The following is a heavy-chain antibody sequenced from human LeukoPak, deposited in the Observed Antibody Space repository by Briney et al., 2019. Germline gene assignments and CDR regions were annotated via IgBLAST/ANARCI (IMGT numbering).Heavy chain of an antibody. V-gene: IGHV1-18*01. Sequence: ASVKVSCKASGYTFTSYGISWVRQAPGQGLEWMGWISAYNGNTNYAQKLQGRVTMTTDTSTSTAYMELRSLRSDDTAVYYCARVPWDYGGSGGVDYWGRGTLVTVSS. CDR1: GYTFTSYG. CDR3: ARVPWDYGGSGGVDY. CDR2: ISAYNGNT. D-gene: IGHD4-23*01. J-gene: IGHJ4*02.